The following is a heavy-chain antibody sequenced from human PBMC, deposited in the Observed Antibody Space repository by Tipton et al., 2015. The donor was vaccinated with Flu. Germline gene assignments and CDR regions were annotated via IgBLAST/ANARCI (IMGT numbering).Heavy chain of an antibody. D-gene: IGHD3-10*02. CDR3: ARLSYYDVDLKNFYFDY. V-gene: IGHV4-39*01. CDR1: GGSISSSSYY. CDR2: IYYSGST. Sequence: TLSLTCTVSGGSISSSSYYWGWIRQPPGKGLEWIGSIYYSGSTYYNPSLKSRVTISVDTSKSQFSLMLGSVTAADTAVYYCARLSYYDVDLKNFYFDYWGQGALVTVSS. J-gene: IGHJ4*02.